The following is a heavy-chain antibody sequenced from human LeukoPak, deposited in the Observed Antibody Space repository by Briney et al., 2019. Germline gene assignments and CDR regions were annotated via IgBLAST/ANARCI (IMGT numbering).Heavy chain of an antibody. CDR3: ARARGGWYSEY. CDR1: GFTFSSYS. V-gene: IGHV3-21*01. D-gene: IGHD6-19*01. Sequence: PGGSLRLSCAASGFTFSSYSMNWVRQAPGKGLEWVSSISSSGSYIYYADSVKGRFTISRDNAKNSLYLQMNSLRAEDTAAYYCARARGGWYSEYWGQGTLVTVSS. J-gene: IGHJ4*02. CDR2: ISSSGSYI.